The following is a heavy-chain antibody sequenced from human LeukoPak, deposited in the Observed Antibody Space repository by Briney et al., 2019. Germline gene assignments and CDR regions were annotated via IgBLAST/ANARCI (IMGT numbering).Heavy chain of an antibody. Sequence: PSQTLSLTCTLSGGSISSGDYYWSWIRQPPGTGLEWIGYIYYSGSTYYNPSLKSRVNISVDTSKNQFSLKLSSVTAAGTAVYYCARYIVVVPAAHDAFDIWGQGTMVTVSA. CDR1: GGSISSGDYY. D-gene: IGHD2-2*01. CDR2: IYYSGST. J-gene: IGHJ3*02. CDR3: ARYIVVVPAAHDAFDI. V-gene: IGHV4-30-4*08.